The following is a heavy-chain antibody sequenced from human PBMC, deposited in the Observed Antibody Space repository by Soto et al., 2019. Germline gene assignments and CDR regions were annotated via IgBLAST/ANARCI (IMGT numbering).Heavy chain of an antibody. D-gene: IGHD2-15*01. J-gene: IGHJ4*02. CDR2: IWFDGSDK. CDR1: GFTFSCCG. V-gene: IGHV3-33*01. Sequence: QLVESGGGVVQPGRSLRLSCAASGFTFSCCGMHWVRQAPGKGLEWVALIWFDGSDKYYADSVKGRFTISRDNSKNTLYLQMNSLRAEDTAVYYCAREGYCSGGICESDYWGQGTLVTVSS. CDR3: AREGYCSGGICESDY.